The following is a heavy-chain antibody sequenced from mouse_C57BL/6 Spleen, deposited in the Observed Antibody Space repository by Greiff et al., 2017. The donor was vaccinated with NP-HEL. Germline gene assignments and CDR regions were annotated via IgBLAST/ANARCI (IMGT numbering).Heavy chain of an antibody. D-gene: IGHD1-1*01. CDR1: GFTFSSYA. J-gene: IGHJ3*01. Sequence: EVQGVESGGGLVKPGGSLKLSCAASGFTFSSYAMSWVRQTPEKRLEWVATISDGGSNTYYPDNVKGRFTISRDNAKNNLYLQMSHLKSEDTAMYYCAKLRWFAYWGQGTLVTVSA. CDR3: AKLRWFAY. CDR2: ISDGGSNT. V-gene: IGHV5-4*01.